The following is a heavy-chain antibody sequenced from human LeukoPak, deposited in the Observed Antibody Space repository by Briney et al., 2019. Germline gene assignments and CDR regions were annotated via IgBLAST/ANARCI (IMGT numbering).Heavy chain of an antibody. CDR2: ISGSGGST. D-gene: IGHD3-3*01. J-gene: IGHJ6*03. CDR1: GFTFSSYA. CDR3: AKGRAIFGVADYYYMDV. V-gene: IGHV3-23*01. Sequence: GGSLRLSCAASGFTFSSYAMNWVRQAPGKGLEWVSAISGSGGSTYYADSVKGRFTISRDNSKNTLYLQMKSLRAEDTAVYYCAKGRAIFGVADYYYMDVWGKGTTATVSS.